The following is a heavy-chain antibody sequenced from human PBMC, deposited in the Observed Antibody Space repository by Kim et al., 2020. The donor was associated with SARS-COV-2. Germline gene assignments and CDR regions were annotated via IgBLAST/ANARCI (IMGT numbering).Heavy chain of an antibody. CDR3: AREVPGQRGGGSHLPDY. J-gene: IGHJ4*02. V-gene: IGHV3-30*04. CDR2: ISYDGSNK. D-gene: IGHD1-1*01. CDR1: GFTFSSYA. Sequence: GGSLRLSCAASGFTFSSYAMHWVRQAPGKGLEWVAVISYDGSNKYYADSVKGRFTISRDNSKNTLYLQMNSLRAEDTAVYYCAREVPGQRGGGSHLPDYWGQGTLVTVSS.